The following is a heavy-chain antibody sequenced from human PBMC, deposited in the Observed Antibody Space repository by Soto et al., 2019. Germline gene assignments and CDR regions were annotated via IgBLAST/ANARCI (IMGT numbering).Heavy chain of an antibody. D-gene: IGHD2-15*01. Sequence: ASVKVSCKASGYTFTNYGISWVRQAPGQGREGMGWISTYNGNTNYAQNLQGRLTLTTDTSTSTGYMELRSLRSDDTAVYYCATDRGYCSGTSCRNFFDPWGQGTLVTVSS. CDR1: GYTFTNYG. CDR2: ISTYNGNT. CDR3: ATDRGYCSGTSCRNFFDP. V-gene: IGHV1-18*01. J-gene: IGHJ5*02.